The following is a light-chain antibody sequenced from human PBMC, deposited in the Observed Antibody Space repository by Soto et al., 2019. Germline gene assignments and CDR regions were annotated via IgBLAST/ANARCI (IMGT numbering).Light chain of an antibody. J-gene: IGKJ5*01. CDR1: QSVSGN. CDR3: QQRSNFIT. V-gene: IGKV3-15*01. Sequence: EIVMTQSPATLSVSPGERVTLSCTARQSVSGNLAWYQQKPGQPPRLLIFGATTRAPDVHARFSGSGSATEFTLTISSLEPEDFAVYYCQQRSNFITFGQGTRLEIK. CDR2: GAT.